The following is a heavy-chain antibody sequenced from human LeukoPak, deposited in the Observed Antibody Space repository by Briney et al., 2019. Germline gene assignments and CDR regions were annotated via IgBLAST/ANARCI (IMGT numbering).Heavy chain of an antibody. Sequence: PGGSLRLSCAASGFTFSSYWMSWVRQAPGNGLEWVANINQDGSEKYYVDSVKGRFTISRDNAKNSLYLQMNSLRAEDTAVYYCARDSRVSDAFDIWGQGTMVTVSS. V-gene: IGHV3-7*01. CDR2: INQDGSEK. J-gene: IGHJ3*02. D-gene: IGHD3-22*01. CDR1: GFTFSSYW. CDR3: ARDSRVSDAFDI.